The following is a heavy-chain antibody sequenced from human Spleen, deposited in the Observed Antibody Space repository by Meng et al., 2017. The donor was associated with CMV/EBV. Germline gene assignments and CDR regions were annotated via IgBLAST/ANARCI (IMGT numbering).Heavy chain of an antibody. V-gene: IGHV4-30-4*08. D-gene: IGHD2-21*02. CDR2: INYSGIT. CDR3: ARDHRRGDLRHWFFDL. J-gene: IGHJ2*01. CDR1: GSLSSGDYY. Sequence: GSLSSGDYYWSWIRQTPGQGLEWIGYINYSGITYYNPSLKSRVAISVDTSKKQFSLNLSSVTAADTAMYFCARDHRRGDLRHWFFDLWGRGTLVTVSS.